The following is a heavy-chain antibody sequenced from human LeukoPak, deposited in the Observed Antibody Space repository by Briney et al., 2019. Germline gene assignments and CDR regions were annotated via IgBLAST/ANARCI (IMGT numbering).Heavy chain of an antibody. J-gene: IGHJ4*02. CDR3: AKDHCSSTSCFYFDY. Sequence: GGSLRLSCAASGFTFSNYGMHWVRQAPGKGLEWMAFIRYDGDNKYYADSVKGRFTISRDNSKNTLYLQMNSLRTEDTAVYYCAKDHCSSTSCFYFDYWGQGTLVTVSA. CDR2: IRYDGDNK. CDR1: GFTFSNYG. D-gene: IGHD2-2*01. V-gene: IGHV3-30*02.